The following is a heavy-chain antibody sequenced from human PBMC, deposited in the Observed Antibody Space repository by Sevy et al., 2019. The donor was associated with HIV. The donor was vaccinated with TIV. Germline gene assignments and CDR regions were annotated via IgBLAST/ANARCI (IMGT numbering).Heavy chain of an antibody. CDR3: ARGWMRALTFDY. J-gene: IGHJ4*02. CDR1: GFTFSSYW. D-gene: IGHD5-12*01. Sequence: GGSLRLSCVASGFTFSSYWMHWVRQAPGKGLVWVSRINNDGSSTSYADSVEGRFTMSRDNAKNTLYLQMNSLRAEDTAVYYCARGWMRALTFDYWGQGTLVTVSS. V-gene: IGHV3-74*01. CDR2: INNDGSST.